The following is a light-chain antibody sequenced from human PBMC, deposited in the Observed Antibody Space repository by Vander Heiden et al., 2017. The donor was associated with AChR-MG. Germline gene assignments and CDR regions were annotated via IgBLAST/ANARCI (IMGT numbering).Light chain of an antibody. CDR2: HVS. Sequence: QFALIQPAYVSGSPGQSITISCTGTSSDVGGYNYVSWYQQHPVKSPNLMLYHVSKRPSGVSNRFSGSKSGNTASLTISGLLSVAEADYYCSSYTISRAYVFGTWTKVTVL. V-gene: IGLV2-14*01. J-gene: IGLJ1*01. CDR1: SSDVGGYNY. CDR3: SSYTISRAYV.